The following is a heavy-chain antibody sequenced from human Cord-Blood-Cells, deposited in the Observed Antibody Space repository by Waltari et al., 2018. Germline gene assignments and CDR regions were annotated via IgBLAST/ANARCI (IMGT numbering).Heavy chain of an antibody. D-gene: IGHD6-6*01. V-gene: IGHV3-30-3*01. CDR3: ARDGAARPAFDI. CDR2: ISYEGSNK. CDR1: GFTFSSYA. Sequence: QVQLVESGGGVVQPGRSLRLSCAASGFTFSSYAMHWVRQAPGKGREWVAVISYEGSNKYYADSVKGRFTISRDNSKNTLYLQMNSLRAEDTAVYYCARDGAARPAFDIWGQGTMVTVSS. J-gene: IGHJ3*02.